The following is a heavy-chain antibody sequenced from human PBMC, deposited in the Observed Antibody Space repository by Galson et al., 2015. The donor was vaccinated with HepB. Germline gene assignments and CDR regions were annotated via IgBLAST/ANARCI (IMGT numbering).Heavy chain of an antibody. D-gene: IGHD3-16*02. CDR3: ARTKTSGVLVTLAFDI. CDR2: IYYSGST. J-gene: IGHJ3*02. V-gene: IGHV4-59*01. CDR1: GGSISTYY. Sequence: SETLSFTCTVSGGSISTYYWSWIRQPPGKGLEWIGYIYYSGSTNYNPSLKSRVTISLDTSKNQFSLKLSSVTAADTAVYYCARTKTSGVLVTLAFDIWGQGTMVTVSS.